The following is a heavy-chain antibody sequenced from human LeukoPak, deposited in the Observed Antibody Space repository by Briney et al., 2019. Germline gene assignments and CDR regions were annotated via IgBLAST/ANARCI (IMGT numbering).Heavy chain of an antibody. CDR1: GYSFTNFW. CDR3: ARVVEIATKRGFFDS. Sequence: GESLKISCKGSGYSFTNFWIGWVRQMPGKGLEWRGVIYPGDSDSRYSPSFQGQVTLSVDKSDNTAYLQWSSLKASDTAMYYCARVVEIATKRGFFDSWGQGTLVTVSS. D-gene: IGHD5-24*01. CDR2: IYPGDSDS. V-gene: IGHV5-51*01. J-gene: IGHJ4*02.